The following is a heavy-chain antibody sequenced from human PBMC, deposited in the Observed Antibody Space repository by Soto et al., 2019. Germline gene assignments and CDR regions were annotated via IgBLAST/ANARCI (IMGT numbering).Heavy chain of an antibody. CDR2: IWYDGSNK. V-gene: IGHV3-33*01. CDR1: GFTFSSYG. J-gene: IGHJ4*02. CDR3: ARGEYSSYLDY. D-gene: IGHD6-6*01. Sequence: GGSLRLSCAASGFTFSSYGMHWVRQAPGKGLEWVAVIWYDGSNKYYADSVKGRFTISRDNSKNTLYLQMNSLRAEDTAVYYCARGEYSSYLDYWGQGTLVTVSS.